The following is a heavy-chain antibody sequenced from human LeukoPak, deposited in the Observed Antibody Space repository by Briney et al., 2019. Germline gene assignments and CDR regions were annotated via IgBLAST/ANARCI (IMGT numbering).Heavy chain of an antibody. Sequence: SETLSLTCTVSGGSISSGGYYWSWIRQHPGKGLEWIGYIYYSGSTYYNPSLKSRFTISVDTSKNQFSLKLSSVTAANTAVYYCAREHYSFDSSGYSNHFDYWGQGTLVTVSS. D-gene: IGHD3-22*01. V-gene: IGHV4-31*03. CDR2: IYYSGST. CDR3: AREHYSFDSSGYSNHFDY. CDR1: GGSISSGGYY. J-gene: IGHJ4*02.